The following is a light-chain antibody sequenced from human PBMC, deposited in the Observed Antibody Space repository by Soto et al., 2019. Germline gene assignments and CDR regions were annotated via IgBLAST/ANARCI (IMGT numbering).Light chain of an antibody. CDR1: SSNSGNNY. V-gene: IGLV1-51*01. Sequence: QSVLTQPPSVSAAPGQRVTISCSGSSSNSGNNYVSWYQQLPGTAPKLLLYDNNKRPSGIPDRFSGSKSGTSATLGITGLQTGDEADYYCRTWDSSLSALVFGGGTKVTVL. CDR3: RTWDSSLSALV. J-gene: IGLJ2*01. CDR2: DNN.